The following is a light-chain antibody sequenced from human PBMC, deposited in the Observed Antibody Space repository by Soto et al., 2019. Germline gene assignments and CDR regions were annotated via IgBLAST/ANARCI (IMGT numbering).Light chain of an antibody. CDR2: GAS. CDR1: QSISSNY. Sequence: EIVLTQSPGTLSMSPGERATLSCRASQSISSNYLAWYQQKPGQAPRLLLYGASSSATGIPDRFSGSGSGTAFTLTISRLEAEDFAVYYGQQYGSSPRTFGQGTNV. J-gene: IGKJ1*01. V-gene: IGKV3-20*01. CDR3: QQYGSSPRT.